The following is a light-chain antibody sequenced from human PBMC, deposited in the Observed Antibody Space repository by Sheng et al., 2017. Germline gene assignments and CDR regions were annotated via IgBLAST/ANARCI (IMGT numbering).Light chain of an antibody. CDR1: QSLLHTNGAKY. CDR3: MQALQTPNS. Sequence: TQSPLSLPVSPGESASITCKSSQSLLHTNGAKYLDWYLQRPGQPPHLLITFASRRASGVPDRFSGSGSATDFTLKINKVEADDVGIYYCMQALQTPNSFGQGTRLEIK. CDR2: FAS. V-gene: IGKV2-28*01. J-gene: IGKJ2*03.